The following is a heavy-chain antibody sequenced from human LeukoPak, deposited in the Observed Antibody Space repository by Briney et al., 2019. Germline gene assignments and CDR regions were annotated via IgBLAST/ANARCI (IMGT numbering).Heavy chain of an antibody. CDR2: INHSGST. J-gene: IGHJ3*02. D-gene: IGHD1-1*01. CDR3: ARNGTDRAFDI. Sequence: SETLSLTCAVYGGSFSGYYWSWIRQPPGKGLEWTGEINHSGSTNYNPSLKSRVTISVDTSENQFSLKLSSVTAADTAVYYCARNGTDRAFDIWGQGTMVTVSS. V-gene: IGHV4-34*01. CDR1: GGSFSGYY.